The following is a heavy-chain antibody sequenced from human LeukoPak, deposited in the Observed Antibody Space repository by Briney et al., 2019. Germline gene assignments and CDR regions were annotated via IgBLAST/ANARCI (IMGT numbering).Heavy chain of an antibody. CDR1: GFTFSDHY. CDR2: IRNKANSYTT. Sequence: GGSLRLSCAASGFTFSDHYMDWVRQAPGKGLEWVGRIRNKANSYTTEYAASVKGRFTISRDDSKNSLYLQMNSLKTEDTAVYYCARGRYCSSTSCYVYYYYYMDVWGKGTTVTVSS. V-gene: IGHV3-72*01. D-gene: IGHD2-2*01. CDR3: ARGRYCSSTSCYVYYYYYMDV. J-gene: IGHJ6*03.